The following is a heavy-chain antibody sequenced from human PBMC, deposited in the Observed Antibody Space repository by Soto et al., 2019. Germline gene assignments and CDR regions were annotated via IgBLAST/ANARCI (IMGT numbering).Heavy chain of an antibody. J-gene: IGHJ4*02. Sequence: QVQVEESGGGVVQPGRSLRLSCAASGFIFSSYGMHWVRQAPGKGLEWVALIWNDGSKEYYADSVKGRFTISRDNHKNTVSLQMSSLRAEDTAVYYGARTSYYDKTGVFDYWGQGTLVTVSS. CDR1: GFIFSSYG. V-gene: IGHV3-33*01. CDR3: ARTSYYDKTGVFDY. D-gene: IGHD3-22*01. CDR2: IWNDGSKE.